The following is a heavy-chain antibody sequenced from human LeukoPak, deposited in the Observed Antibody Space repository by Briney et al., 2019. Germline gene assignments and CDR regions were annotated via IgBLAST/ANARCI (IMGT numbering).Heavy chain of an antibody. CDR2: MNPNSGNT. Sequence: ASVKVSCKASVYTFTSYDINWVRQATGQGLEWMGWMNPNSGNTGYAQKFQGRVTITRNTSISTAYMELSSLRSEDTAVYYCARTGVAATDYYYYMDVWGKGTTVTVSS. CDR3: ARTGVAATDYYYYMDV. J-gene: IGHJ6*03. V-gene: IGHV1-8*03. D-gene: IGHD6-19*01. CDR1: VYTFTSYD.